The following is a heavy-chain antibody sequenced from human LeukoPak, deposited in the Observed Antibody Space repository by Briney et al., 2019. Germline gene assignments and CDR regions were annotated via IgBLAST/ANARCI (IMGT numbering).Heavy chain of an antibody. CDR1: GGSFSGYY. Sequence: SETLSLTCAVYGGSFSGYYWSWIRQPPGKGLEWIGEINHSGSTNYNPSLKSRVTISVDTSKNQFSLKLSSVTAADTAVYYCAGAAFHLAAAGTGYFDYWGQGTLVTVSS. CDR3: AGAAFHLAAAGTGYFDY. J-gene: IGHJ4*02. D-gene: IGHD6-13*01. CDR2: INHSGST. V-gene: IGHV4-34*01.